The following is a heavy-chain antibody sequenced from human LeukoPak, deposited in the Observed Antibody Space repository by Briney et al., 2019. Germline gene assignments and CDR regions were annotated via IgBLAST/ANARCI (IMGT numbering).Heavy chain of an antibody. V-gene: IGHV3-7*01. D-gene: IGHD3-10*01. CDR2: IKQDGSEK. J-gene: IGHJ6*02. CDR3: ARDIGSGSYRGNYYYYGMDV. Sequence: GGSLRLSCAASGFTFSSYWMSWVRQAPGKGLEWVANIKQDGSEKYYVDSVKGRFTISRDNAKNSLYLQMNSLRAEDAAVYYCARDIGSGSYRGNYYYYGMDVWGQGTTVTVSS. CDR1: GFTFSSYW.